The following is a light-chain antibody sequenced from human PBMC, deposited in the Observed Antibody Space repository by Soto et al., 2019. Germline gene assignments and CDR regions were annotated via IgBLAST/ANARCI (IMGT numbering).Light chain of an antibody. CDR3: SSYTSRSRV. J-gene: IGLJ1*01. Sequence: QSVLTQRASVAGSPGQSITISCTGTSSDVGGYKYVSWYQQHPGKAPKLMIYDVSYRPSGVSNRFSGSKSGNTASLTISGLQAEDEADYYCSSYTSRSRVFGTGTKLTVL. CDR1: SSDVGGYKY. CDR2: DVS. V-gene: IGLV2-14*01.